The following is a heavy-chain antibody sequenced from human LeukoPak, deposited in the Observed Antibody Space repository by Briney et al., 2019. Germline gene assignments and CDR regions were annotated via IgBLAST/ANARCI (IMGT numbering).Heavy chain of an antibody. CDR3: ARSDDSSGYFDY. CDR1: GYTFTGYY. D-gene: IGHD3-22*01. V-gene: IGHV1-2*02. Sequence: ASVKVSCKASGYTFTGYYMHWVRQAPGQGLEWMGWINPNSGGTNYAQKFQGRVTMTRDTSISTAYMELSRLRSDDTAAYYCARSDDSSGYFDYWGQGTLVTVSS. J-gene: IGHJ4*02. CDR2: INPNSGGT.